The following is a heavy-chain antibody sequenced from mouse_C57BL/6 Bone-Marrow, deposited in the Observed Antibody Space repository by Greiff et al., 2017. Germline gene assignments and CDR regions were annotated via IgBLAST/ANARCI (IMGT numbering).Heavy chain of an antibody. CDR1: GYTFTSYG. D-gene: IGHD2-4*01. CDR3: ANDYDNFDY. Sequence: LEESGAELARPGASVKLSCKASGYTFTSYGISWVKQRTGQGLEWIGEIYPRSGNTYYNEKFKGKATLTADKSSSTAYMELRSLTSEDSAVYFCANDYDNFDYWGQGTTLTVSS. J-gene: IGHJ2*01. CDR2: IYPRSGNT. V-gene: IGHV1-81*01.